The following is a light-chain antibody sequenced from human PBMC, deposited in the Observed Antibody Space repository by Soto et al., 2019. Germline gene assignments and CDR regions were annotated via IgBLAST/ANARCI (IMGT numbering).Light chain of an antibody. Sequence: QSALTQPASVSGSPGQSITISCTGTSSDVGGYNYVSWYQQHPGKAPKLMIYEVSNRPSGVSNRFSGSKFGNTASLTISGLQAEDEADYYCSSYTGSSTPYVFGTGTKVTVL. CDR1: SSDVGGYNY. J-gene: IGLJ1*01. CDR2: EVS. CDR3: SSYTGSSTPYV. V-gene: IGLV2-14*01.